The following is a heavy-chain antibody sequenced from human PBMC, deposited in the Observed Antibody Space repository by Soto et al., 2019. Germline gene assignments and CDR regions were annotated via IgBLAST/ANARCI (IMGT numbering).Heavy chain of an antibody. CDR2: IIPISGAA. CDR1: GGNFSNYV. D-gene: IGHD1-7*01. CDR3: ARDMTRTVVPYFDF. Sequence: QVQLVQSGAEVKKPGSSVKVSCKASGGNFSNYVVNWVRQAPGQGLEWMGRIIPISGAANYAQKFQGRVTITADKSTSTAYMELSSLRSDDTAVYYCARDMTRTVVPYFDFWGQGTLVTVSS. V-gene: IGHV1-69*06. J-gene: IGHJ4*02.